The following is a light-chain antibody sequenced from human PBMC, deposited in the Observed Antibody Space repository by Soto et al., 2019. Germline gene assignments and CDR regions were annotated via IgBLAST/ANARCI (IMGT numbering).Light chain of an antibody. CDR2: EVS. CDR1: SSDVGGFNS. J-gene: IGLJ1*01. V-gene: IGLV2-14*01. Sequence: QSVLTQPASVSGSPGQSITISCTGTSSDVGGFNSVCWYQHHPGNAPKLMIYEVSDRPSGVSNRFSGSKSGNTASLTISGLQAEDEAVYYCSSYRGSDTYVFGTGTKLTVL. CDR3: SSYRGSDTYV.